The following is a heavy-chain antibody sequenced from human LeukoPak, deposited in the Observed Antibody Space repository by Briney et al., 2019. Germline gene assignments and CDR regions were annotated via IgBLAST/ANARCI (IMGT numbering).Heavy chain of an antibody. Sequence: GGSLRLSCAASGFTFSNYWMSWVRQAPGKGLEWVANIKQDGSEKYYVDSVKGRFTISRDNAKNSLYLQMNSLRAEDAAVYYCARDAAVQQLGYYYYYMDVWGKGTTVTVSS. CDR3: ARDAAVQQLGYYYYYMDV. D-gene: IGHD6-13*01. V-gene: IGHV3-7*01. CDR2: IKQDGSEK. J-gene: IGHJ6*03. CDR1: GFTFSNYW.